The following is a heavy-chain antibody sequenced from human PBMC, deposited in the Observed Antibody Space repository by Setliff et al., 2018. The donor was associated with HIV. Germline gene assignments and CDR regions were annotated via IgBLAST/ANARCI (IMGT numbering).Heavy chain of an antibody. Sequence: ASVKVSCKASGYSFTNHYMHWVRQAPGQGLEWMGVINPTGGSTRNTQKFQGRVAMTRDKSTSTAYMELTSLRFDDTAMYYCVRGVQSPPHYSYYYMDVWGEGTMVTVSS. CDR3: VRGVQSPPHYSYYYMDV. CDR2: INPTGGST. D-gene: IGHD3-3*01. J-gene: IGHJ6*03. CDR1: GYSFTNHY. V-gene: IGHV1-46*01.